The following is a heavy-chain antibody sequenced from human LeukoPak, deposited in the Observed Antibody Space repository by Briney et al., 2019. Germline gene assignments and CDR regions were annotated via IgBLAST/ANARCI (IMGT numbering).Heavy chain of an antibody. J-gene: IGHJ4*02. D-gene: IGHD3-22*01. Sequence: ASVKVSCKASGYTFIDYGISWVRQAPGQGLEWMGWINTYNGNTNYAQKLQGRVAMTIDTSTSTAYMELRSLRSDDTAVYYCARDCDRSGYYCYWGQGTLVTVSS. V-gene: IGHV1-18*01. CDR1: GYTFIDYG. CDR2: INTYNGNT. CDR3: ARDCDRSGYYCY.